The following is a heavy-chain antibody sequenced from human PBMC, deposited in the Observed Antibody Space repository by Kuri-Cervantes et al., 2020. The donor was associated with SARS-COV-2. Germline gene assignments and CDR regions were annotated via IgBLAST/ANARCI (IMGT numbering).Heavy chain of an antibody. D-gene: IGHD6-19*01. CDR1: GYTFTSYD. J-gene: IGHJ4*02. V-gene: IGHV1-69*10. Sequence: SVKVSCKASGYTFTSYDINWVRQATGQGLEWMGGIMPALGMPNYAQKFRGRVTLTADTSTTTAYLELSGLKTEDTALYYCASDGVSGSLSLDFWGQGTLVTVSS. CDR3: ASDGVSGSLSLDF. CDR2: IMPALGMP.